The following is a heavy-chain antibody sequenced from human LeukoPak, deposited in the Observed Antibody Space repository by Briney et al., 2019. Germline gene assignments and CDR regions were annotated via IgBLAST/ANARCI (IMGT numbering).Heavy chain of an antibody. CDR1: GFTFSDYY. D-gene: IGHD6-13*01. CDR2: ISSGGSTI. J-gene: IGHJ4*02. V-gene: IGHV3-11*01. CDR3: AGRAAAGRCFDY. Sequence: PGGSLRLSCAVSGFTFSDYYMSWIRQAPGKGLEWVAYISSGGSTISHADSVKGRFTISRDNAENSLYLQMNSLRVEDTAVYYCAGRAAAGRCFDYWGQGTLVTVSS.